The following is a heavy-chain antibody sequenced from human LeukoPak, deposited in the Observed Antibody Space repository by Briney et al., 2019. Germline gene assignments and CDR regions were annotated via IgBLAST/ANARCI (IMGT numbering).Heavy chain of an antibody. CDR3: ATQARIVGATGYFDY. J-gene: IGHJ4*02. Sequence: SETLSLTCSVSGGSISSYYWSWIRQPPGKGLEWIGYIFYSGSTNYNPSLKSRVTISLDTSKNQFSLKLSSVTAADTAVYYCATQARIVGATGYFDYWGQGTLVTVSS. D-gene: IGHD1-26*01. CDR2: IFYSGST. CDR1: GGSISSYY. V-gene: IGHV4-59*08.